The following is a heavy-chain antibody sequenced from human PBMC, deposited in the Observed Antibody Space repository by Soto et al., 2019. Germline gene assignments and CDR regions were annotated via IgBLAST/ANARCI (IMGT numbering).Heavy chain of an antibody. CDR3: ATRPLLRGAP. CDR1: GFTFSSND. V-gene: IGHV3-53*01. CDR2: IYSGGST. J-gene: IGHJ3*01. Sequence: EVQLVESGGGLIQPGGSLRLSCAASGFTFSSNDMNWVRQAPGKGLEWVSLIYSGGSTYYAASVKGRLTIARDNSKNTLYLQMSSLRAEDTAVYYCATRPLLRGAPWGQGTMVTVSS. D-gene: IGHD3-22*01.